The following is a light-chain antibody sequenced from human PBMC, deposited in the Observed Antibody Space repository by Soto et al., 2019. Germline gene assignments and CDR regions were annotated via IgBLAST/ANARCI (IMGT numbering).Light chain of an antibody. CDR1: QSLVYSDGNTY. V-gene: IGKV2-24*01. J-gene: IGKJ1*01. CDR2: QVS. CDR3: IQFSHFPRT. Sequence: VLTQSPLSSPVTLGQPASISCRSSQSLVYSDGNTYLSWLQQRPGQPPRLLIYQVSNRFSGVPDRFSGSGAGTDFTLKISRVEAEDVGVYVCIQFSHFPRTFGQGTKVEIK.